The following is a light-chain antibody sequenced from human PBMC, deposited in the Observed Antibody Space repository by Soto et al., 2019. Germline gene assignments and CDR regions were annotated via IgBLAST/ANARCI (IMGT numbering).Light chain of an antibody. CDR2: DGR. CDR1: STDVGGYNY. CDR3: CSYVGRNTDV. Sequence: QSVLTQPRSASGSPGQSITISCTGTSTDVGGYNYVSWYQQHPAKAPKLIIFDGRKRPSGVPNRFSGSKSGNTASLTISGLRAEDEADYYCCSYVGRNTDVFGAGTKVTVL. V-gene: IGLV2-11*01. J-gene: IGLJ1*01.